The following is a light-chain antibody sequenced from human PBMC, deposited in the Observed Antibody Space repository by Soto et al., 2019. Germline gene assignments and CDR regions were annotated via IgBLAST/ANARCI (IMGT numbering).Light chain of an antibody. V-gene: IGKV1-8*01. CDR1: QGISSY. J-gene: IGKJ3*01. CDR3: QQYYSYPGT. Sequence: AIRMTQSPSSLSASTGDRVTITCRASQGISSYLAWYQQKPGKAPKLLIYAASTLQSGVPSRFSGSGSGTDFTLTISCLQSEDFATYSCQQYYSYPGTFGPGTKVHIK. CDR2: AAS.